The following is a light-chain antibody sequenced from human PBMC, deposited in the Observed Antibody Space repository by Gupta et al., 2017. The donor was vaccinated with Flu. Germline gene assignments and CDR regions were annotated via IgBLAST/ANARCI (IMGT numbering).Light chain of an antibody. V-gene: IGKV1-5*03. CDR2: KAS. J-gene: IGKJ2*01. CDR1: QSISSW. CDR3: QQYNSYSYT. Sequence: DIQMTQSPSTLSASVGDRVNITCRASQSISSWLAWYQQKPGKAPKLLIYKASSLESGVPSRFSGSGSGTEFTLTISSLQADDCAAYYCQQYNSYSYTFGQGTKLEIK.